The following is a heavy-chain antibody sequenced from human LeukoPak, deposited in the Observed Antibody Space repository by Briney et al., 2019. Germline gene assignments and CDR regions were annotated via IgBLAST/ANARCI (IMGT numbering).Heavy chain of an antibody. J-gene: IGHJ4*02. D-gene: IGHD2-15*01. CDR3: ATGGIGGGVVGFDY. CDR2: FDPEDGET. Sequence: RASVKVSCKVSGYTLTELSMHWVRQAPGKGLEWMGGFDPEDGETIYAQKFQGRVTMTEDTSTDTAYMELSSLRSEDTAVYYCATGGIGGGVVGFDYWGQGTLVTVSS. V-gene: IGHV1-24*01. CDR1: GYTLTELS.